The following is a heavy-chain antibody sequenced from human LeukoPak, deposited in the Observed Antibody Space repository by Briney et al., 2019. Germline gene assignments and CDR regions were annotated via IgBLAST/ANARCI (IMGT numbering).Heavy chain of an antibody. Sequence: ASVKVSCKASGYIFTGHYMHWVRQAPGQGLEWMGWINPNSGGTNYAQKFQGRVTMTRDTSISTAYMELSRLRSDDTAVYYCAREDSSGYYVDYWGQGTLVTVSS. CDR3: AREDSSGYYVDY. V-gene: IGHV1-2*02. J-gene: IGHJ4*02. CDR2: INPNSGGT. D-gene: IGHD3-22*01. CDR1: GYIFTGHY.